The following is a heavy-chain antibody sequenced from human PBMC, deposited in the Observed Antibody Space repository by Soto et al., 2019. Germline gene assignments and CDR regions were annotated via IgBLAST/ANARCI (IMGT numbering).Heavy chain of an antibody. CDR1: GYTFTGYY. V-gene: IGHV1-2*04. Sequence: ASVKVSCKASGYTFTGYYMHWVRQAPGQGLEWMGWINPNSGGTNYAQKFQGWVTMTRDTSISTAYMELSRLRSDDTAVYYCARSRNRGYSYGRSPYYYGMDVWGQGTTVTVS. D-gene: IGHD5-18*01. CDR3: ARSRNRGYSYGRSPYYYGMDV. J-gene: IGHJ6*02. CDR2: INPNSGGT.